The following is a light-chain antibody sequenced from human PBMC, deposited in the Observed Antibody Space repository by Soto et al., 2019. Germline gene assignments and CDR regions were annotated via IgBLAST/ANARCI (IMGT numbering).Light chain of an antibody. J-gene: IGLJ1*01. CDR2: GDN. Sequence: NFMLTQPHSVSESPGKTVTISCTGSSGSVASNYVHWYQRRPGSAPTIVIYGDNQRPSGVPDRFSGSIDSSSNSASLTTSRLKTEDEADSFCQSYDRSSLYVFGTGTKLTVL. CDR3: QSYDRSSLYV. V-gene: IGLV6-57*02. CDR1: SGSVASNY.